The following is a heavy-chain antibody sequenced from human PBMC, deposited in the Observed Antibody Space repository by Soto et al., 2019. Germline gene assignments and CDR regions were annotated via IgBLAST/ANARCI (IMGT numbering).Heavy chain of an antibody. J-gene: IGHJ5*02. CDR2: IDPTSTEK. CDR3: ARLRDSGTDSNIWIDH. CDR1: GFNFGAYS. D-gene: IGHD5-12*01. Sequence: GGSLRLSCAGSGFNFGAYSLSWFRRAPGKGPEWVSSIDPTSTEKHYADSVEGRFTVSRDNARSSLYLQIFNLRVDDTAVYYCARLRDSGTDSNIWIDHWGQGTLVTVSS. V-gene: IGHV3-21*01.